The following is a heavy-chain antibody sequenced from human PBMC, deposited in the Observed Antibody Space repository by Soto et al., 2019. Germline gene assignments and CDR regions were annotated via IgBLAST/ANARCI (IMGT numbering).Heavy chain of an antibody. CDR3: ARHDFPYCSGATCLDY. J-gene: IGHJ4*01. CDR2: VSYSGST. CDR1: GGSISSDY. D-gene: IGHD2-15*01. V-gene: IGHV4-59*08. Sequence: QVQLQESGPGLVKPSETLSLTCTVSGGSISSDYWSWIRQPPGKGLEWIGYVSYSGSTNYSPSLKSRVTMSVDTSNNQFSLKLSSVTAADTAVYFCARHDFPYCSGATCLDYWGHGTLVTVSS.